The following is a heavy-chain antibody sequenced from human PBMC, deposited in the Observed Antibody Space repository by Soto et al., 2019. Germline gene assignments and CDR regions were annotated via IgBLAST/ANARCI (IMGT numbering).Heavy chain of an antibody. CDR1: GGSISSGGYY. CDR3: ATTMTYLGEFDY. V-gene: IGHV4-31*03. CDR2: IYCSGST. Sequence: PSETLSLTCTVSGGSISSGGYYWSWVRQHPGKGLEWIGYIYCSGSTYYNQSLKSRVTISVDTSKNQFSLKLSSVTAAVTAVYYCATTMTYLGEFDYWGQGNLVTVSS. J-gene: IGHJ4*02. D-gene: IGHD3-16*01.